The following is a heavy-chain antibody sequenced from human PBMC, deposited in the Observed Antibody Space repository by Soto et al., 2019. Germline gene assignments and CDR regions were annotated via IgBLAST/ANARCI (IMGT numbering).Heavy chain of an antibody. CDR3: ASDTVGDEGAFFDM. D-gene: IGHD1-26*01. J-gene: IGHJ3*02. CDR2: IQENGNEK. V-gene: IGHV3-7*01. CDR1: GFTFSSYW. Sequence: EVRLVESGGGLVQPGASLRLSCAASGFTFSSYWMTWVRQAPGKGLEWVANIQENGNEKHYVDSVKGRFTISRDNPKNSLYLQMNNLRVEDTAFYYCASDTVGDEGAFFDMWGQGTMVTDSS.